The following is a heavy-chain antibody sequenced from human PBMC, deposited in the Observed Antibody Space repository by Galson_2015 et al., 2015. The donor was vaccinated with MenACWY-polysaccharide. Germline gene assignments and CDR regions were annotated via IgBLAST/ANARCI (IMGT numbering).Heavy chain of an antibody. CDR2: ISGSGFSI. CDR1: EITFNTYA. CDR3: AKNTSQAAGSAPYYYGLDV. V-gene: IGHV3-23*01. J-gene: IGHJ6*02. D-gene: IGHD6-13*01. Sequence: SLRLSCAVPEITFNTYAMTWVRQAPGKGLEWVATISGSGFSIHHADSVKGRFTISRDNSKNTVFLLMNNLKAADTAVYYCAKNTSQAAGSAPYYYGLDVWGLGTTVTVSS.